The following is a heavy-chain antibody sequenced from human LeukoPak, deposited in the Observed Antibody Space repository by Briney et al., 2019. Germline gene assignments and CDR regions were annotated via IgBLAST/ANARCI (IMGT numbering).Heavy chain of an antibody. J-gene: IGHJ2*01. CDR2: INHSGTT. V-gene: IGHV4-34*01. Sequence: PQTMSPTSPVDGASFGGYSWSWIRQPPGNVLEWIGKINHSGTTNYNPSFKSRVTISVDTSKNQFSLKLSSVTAADTAVYYCASQPQGRNFDLWGRGTLVTVSS. CDR3: ASQPQGRNFDL. CDR1: GASFGGYS.